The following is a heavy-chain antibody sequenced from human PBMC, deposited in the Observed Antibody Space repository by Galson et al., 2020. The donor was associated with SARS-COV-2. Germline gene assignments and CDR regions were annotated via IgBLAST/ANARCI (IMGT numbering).Heavy chain of an antibody. CDR2: TSAGSSYI. Sequence: GESLKISCAASGFPFSSYSMNWVRQAPGKGLEWVSSTSAGSSYIYYADSVKGRFTISRDNAKNSLYLQMNSLRAEDTAVYYCARVGGMATTPANYYYYGLDVWGQGTTVTVSS. V-gene: IGHV3-21*01. D-gene: IGHD2-15*01. CDR3: ARVGGMATTPANYYYYGLDV. CDR1: GFPFSSYS. J-gene: IGHJ6*02.